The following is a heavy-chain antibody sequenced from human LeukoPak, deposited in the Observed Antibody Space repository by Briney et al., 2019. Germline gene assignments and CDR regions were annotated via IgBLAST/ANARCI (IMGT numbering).Heavy chain of an antibody. CDR1: GYTFIDYY. J-gene: IGHJ4*02. CDR2: INPNSGGT. CDR3: ARGMRAPYSGSYSVTGPPTY. D-gene: IGHD1-26*01. Sequence: ASVKLSCRASGYTFIDYYMHWVRQAPGQGLEWMGWINPNSGGTNYAQKFQGRVTMTRDTSISTAYMELSRLRSDDTAVYYCARGMRAPYSGSYSVTGPPTYWGQGTLVTVSS. V-gene: IGHV1-2*02.